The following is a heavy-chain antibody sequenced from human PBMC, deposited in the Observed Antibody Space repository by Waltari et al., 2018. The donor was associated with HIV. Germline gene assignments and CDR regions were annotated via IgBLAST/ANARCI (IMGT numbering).Heavy chain of an antibody. V-gene: IGHV3-74*02. Sequence: VESGGTPVQPGESLRLSCKASGFIFGSHWMHWVRQSPGKGLVGVSRNDGDGRVKKKADTVKGRFTISRDNTKETLFLEMKSLRVEDSGIYHCVKDVTVTHYGVYYSGLDVWGQGTTVTV. J-gene: IGHJ6*02. CDR2: NDGDGRVK. CDR3: VKDVTVTHYGVYYSGLDV. D-gene: IGHD2-8*01. CDR1: GFIFGSHW.